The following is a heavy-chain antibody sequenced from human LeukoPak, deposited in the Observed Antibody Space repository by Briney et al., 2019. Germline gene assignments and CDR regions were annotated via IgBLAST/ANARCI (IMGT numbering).Heavy chain of an antibody. V-gene: IGHV1-2*02. Sequence: ASVKVSCKASGYAFTGYYMDWVRQAPGQGLEWMGWINPNSGGTNYAQKFQGRVTMTRDTSISTAYMELSRLRSDDTAVYYCARAYAPYSSSYNWFDPWGQGTLVTVSS. CDR2: INPNSGGT. D-gene: IGHD6-6*01. J-gene: IGHJ5*02. CDR1: GYAFTGYY. CDR3: ARAYAPYSSSYNWFDP.